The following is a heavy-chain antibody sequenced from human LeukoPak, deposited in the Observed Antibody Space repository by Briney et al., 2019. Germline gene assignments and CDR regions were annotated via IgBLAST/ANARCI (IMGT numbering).Heavy chain of an antibody. CDR2: ISGSGGST. V-gene: IGHV3-23*01. CDR1: GLTFSSYA. J-gene: IGHJ4*02. D-gene: IGHD3-10*01. CDR3: GRSVLYYFDY. Sequence: GGSLRLSCAASGLTFSSYAMHWVRQAPGKGLEWVSGISGSGGSTHYADSVKGRFTISRDNSKNTLYLQMNSLRAEDTAVYYCGRSVLYYFDYWGQGTLVTVSS.